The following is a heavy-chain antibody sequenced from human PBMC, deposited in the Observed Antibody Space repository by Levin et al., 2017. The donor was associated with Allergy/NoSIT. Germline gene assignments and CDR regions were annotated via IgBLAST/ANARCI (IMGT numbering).Heavy chain of an antibody. CDR2: INPNSGGT. J-gene: IGHJ4*02. CDR3: ARGGYSGYEYGAADY. Sequence: GASVKVSCKASGYSFTGYYIHWVRQAPGQGLEWMGWINPNSGGTNYAQKFQGRVTMTRDTSISTAYMELSRLRSDDTAVYYCARGGYSGYEYGAADYWGQGTLVTVSS. CDR1: GYSFTGYY. D-gene: IGHD5-12*01. V-gene: IGHV1-2*02.